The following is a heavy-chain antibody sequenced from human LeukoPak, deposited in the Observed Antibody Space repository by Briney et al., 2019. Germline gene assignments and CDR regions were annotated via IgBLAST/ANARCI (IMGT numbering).Heavy chain of an antibody. D-gene: IGHD4-23*01. CDR2: IKQDGSEK. CDR1: GFTFGTYW. CDR3: ASAGNTHFDY. Sequence: PGGSLRLSCAASGFTFGTYWMSWVRQAPGKGLEWVATIKQDGSEKYYVDSLKGRFTISRDNAKNSLYLQMSSLRAEDTAVYYCASAGNTHFDYWGQGTLVTVSS. V-gene: IGHV3-7*01. J-gene: IGHJ4*02.